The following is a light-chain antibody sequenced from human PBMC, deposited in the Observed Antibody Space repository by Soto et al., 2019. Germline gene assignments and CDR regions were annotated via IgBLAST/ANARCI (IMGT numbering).Light chain of an antibody. CDR1: QSIRTW. CDR2: WAS. J-gene: IGKJ1*01. V-gene: IGKV4-1*01. Sequence: DIQMTQSPSTVSASVGDGVTITCRASQSIRTWLAWYQQKPGQPPKLLIYWASTRESGVPDRFSGSGSGTDFTLTISSLQAEDVAVYYCQQYYSTPRTFGQGTKVEIK. CDR3: QQYYSTPRT.